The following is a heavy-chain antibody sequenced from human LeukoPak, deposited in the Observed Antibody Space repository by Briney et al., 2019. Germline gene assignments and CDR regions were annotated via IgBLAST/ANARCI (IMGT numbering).Heavy chain of an antibody. CDR2: IYTSGST. CDR3: ARDLDWNYADY. D-gene: IGHD1-7*01. Sequence: SQTLSLTCTVSGGSISSGSYYWSWIRQPAGKGLEWIGRIYTSGSTNYNPSLKSRVTISVDTSKNQFSLKLSSVTAADTAVYYCARDLDWNYADYWGQGTLVTVSS. V-gene: IGHV4-61*02. J-gene: IGHJ4*02. CDR1: GGSISSGSYY.